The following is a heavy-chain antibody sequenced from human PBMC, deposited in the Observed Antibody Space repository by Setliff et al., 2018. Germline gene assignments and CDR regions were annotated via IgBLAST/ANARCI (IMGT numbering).Heavy chain of an antibody. CDR3: ARDVTGTYNGRLEY. J-gene: IGHJ4*02. CDR1: GDTFVSYY. CDR2: IKPGIDTA. Sequence: ASVKVSCKTSGDTFVSYYVHWVRQAPGQGLEWMGLIKPGIDTATYAQKFQGRVTMTRDTSAKIVFMELNGLRSDDPAVYYCARDVTGTYNGRLEYWGLGTLVTVSS. D-gene: IGHD1-1*01. V-gene: IGHV1-46*01.